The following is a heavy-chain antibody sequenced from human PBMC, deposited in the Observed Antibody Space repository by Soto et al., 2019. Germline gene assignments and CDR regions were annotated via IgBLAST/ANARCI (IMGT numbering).Heavy chain of an antibody. CDR3: VRGLGPGITIFGVVTQYFDY. D-gene: IGHD3-3*01. CDR1: GGSISSYY. V-gene: IGHV4-59*12. CDR2: IYYSGST. J-gene: IGHJ4*02. Sequence: SETLSLTCTVSGGSISSYYWSWIRQPPGKGLEWIGYIYYSGSTNYNSFLKSRVTISVDTSKNQFSLKLSSVTAADTAVYYCVRGLGPGITIFGVVTQYFDYWGQGTLVTVSS.